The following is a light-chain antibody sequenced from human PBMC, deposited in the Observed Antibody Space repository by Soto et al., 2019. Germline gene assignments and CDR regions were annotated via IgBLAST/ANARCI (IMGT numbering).Light chain of an antibody. V-gene: IGLV1-44*01. J-gene: IGLJ1*01. CDR1: SSNIGSNT. CDR3: AAWDDSLNGPGYV. Sequence: QAVVTQPPSASGTPGQRVTISCSGSSSNIGSNTVNWYQQLPGTAPKLLIYSNNQRPSAVPDRFSGSKSGTSASPAISGLQSEVEADYYCAAWDDSLNGPGYVFGTGTKLTVL. CDR2: SNN.